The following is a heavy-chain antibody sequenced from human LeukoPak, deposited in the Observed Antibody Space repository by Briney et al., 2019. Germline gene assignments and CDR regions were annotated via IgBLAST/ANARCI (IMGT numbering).Heavy chain of an antibody. V-gene: IGHV4-39*07. Sequence: SETLSPTCTVSGGSVSDYRSYWPWIRQPPGKGLEWVGSVYHNGDTYYNPALKSRVTISVDTSKNQFSLKLSLVTAADTAVYYCARASLSDSSAYPWGQGTLVTVSS. J-gene: IGHJ5*02. CDR3: ARASLSDSSAYP. CDR1: GGSVSDYRSY. CDR2: VYHNGDT. D-gene: IGHD3-22*01.